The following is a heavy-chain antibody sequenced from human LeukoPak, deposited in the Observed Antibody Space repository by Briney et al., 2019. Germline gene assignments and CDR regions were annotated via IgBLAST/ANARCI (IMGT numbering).Heavy chain of an antibody. CDR3: ARDWGKGDY. J-gene: IGHJ4*02. Sequence: PGGSLRLSCAASGFTFSSYGMHWVRQAPGKGLEWVSLIWYDGSNKYYADSVKGRFTISRDNSKNTLYLQMSSLRAEDTAVYYCARDWGKGDYWGQGTLVTVSS. V-gene: IGHV3-33*01. CDR1: GFTFSSYG. CDR2: IWYDGSNK. D-gene: IGHD3-16*01.